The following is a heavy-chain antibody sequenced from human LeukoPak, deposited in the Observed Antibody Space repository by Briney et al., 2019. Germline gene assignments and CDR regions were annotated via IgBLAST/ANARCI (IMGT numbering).Heavy chain of an antibody. CDR3: AKTGITGTTHDYYYGMDV. D-gene: IGHD1-7*01. V-gene: IGHV3-30*18. J-gene: IGHJ6*02. CDR2: KSYDGSNK. Sequence: GRSLRLSCAASGFTFSSYGMHWVRQAPGKGLEWVAVKSYDGSNKYYADSVKGRFTISRDNSKNTLYLQMNSLRAEDTAVYYCAKTGITGTTHDYYYGMDVWGQGTTVTVSS. CDR1: GFTFSSYG.